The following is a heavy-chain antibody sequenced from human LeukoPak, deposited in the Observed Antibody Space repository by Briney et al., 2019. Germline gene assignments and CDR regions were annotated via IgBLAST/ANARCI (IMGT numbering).Heavy chain of an antibody. CDR3: LPMITFGGVIVN. J-gene: IGHJ4*02. Sequence: GGSLRLSCAASGFTFSSYSMNWVRQAPGKGLEWVSSISSSSSYIYYADSVKGRFTISRENAKNSLYLQMNSLRAEDTAVYYCLPMITFGGVIVNWGQGTLVTVSS. CDR2: ISSSSSYI. CDR1: GFTFSSYS. V-gene: IGHV3-21*01. D-gene: IGHD3-16*02.